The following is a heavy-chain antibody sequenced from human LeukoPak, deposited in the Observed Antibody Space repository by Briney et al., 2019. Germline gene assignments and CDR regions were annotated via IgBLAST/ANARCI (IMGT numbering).Heavy chain of an antibody. Sequence: GGSLRLSCAASGFTFSNSIMSWVRQAPGKGLEWVSAISGSGGGTFYSDSVKGRFTISRDNSKNTLYLQMNSLRAEDTAVYYCAKHSGHSYGALDYWGQGTLVTVSS. J-gene: IGHJ4*02. V-gene: IGHV3-23*01. CDR2: ISGSGGGT. CDR1: GFTFSNSI. D-gene: IGHD5-18*01. CDR3: AKHSGHSYGALDY.